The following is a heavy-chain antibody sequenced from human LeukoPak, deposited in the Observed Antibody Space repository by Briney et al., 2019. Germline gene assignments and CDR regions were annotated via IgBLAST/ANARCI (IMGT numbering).Heavy chain of an antibody. CDR1: GYTFTSYD. CDR3: ARTGINWNYEENWFDP. CDR2: MNPNSGNT. J-gene: IGHJ5*02. Sequence: ASVKVSCKAFGYTFTSYDINWVRQATGQGLEWMGWMNPNSGNTGYAQKFQGRVTMTRNTSISTAYMELSSLRSEDTAVYYCARTGINWNYEENWFDPWGQGTLVTVSS. D-gene: IGHD1-7*01. V-gene: IGHV1-8*01.